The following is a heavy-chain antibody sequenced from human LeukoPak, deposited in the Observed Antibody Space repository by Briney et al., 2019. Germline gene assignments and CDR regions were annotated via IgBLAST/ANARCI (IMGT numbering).Heavy chain of an antibody. CDR2: ISAYNGNT. CDR1: GYTFTSYG. D-gene: IGHD6-19*01. V-gene: IGHV1-18*01. CDR3: ARDHNSVSAGTFGY. Sequence: ASVKVSCKASGYTFTSYGISWVRQAPGQGLEWMGWISAYNGNTNYAQKLQGRVTMTTDTSTSTAYMELRSLRSDDTAVYYCARDHNSVSAGTFGYWGQGTLVTVSS. J-gene: IGHJ4*02.